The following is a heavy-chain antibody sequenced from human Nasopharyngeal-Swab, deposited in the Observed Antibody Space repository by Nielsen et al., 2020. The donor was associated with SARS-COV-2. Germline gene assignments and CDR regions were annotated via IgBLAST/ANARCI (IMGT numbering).Heavy chain of an antibody. D-gene: IGHD6-13*01. CDR2: ISVSGDYT. J-gene: IGHJ4*02. CDR1: GFTFSTYA. V-gene: IGHV3-23*01. CDR3: AKHAAYTNSWHHFDY. Sequence: AGSLRLSCAASGFTFSTYAMTWVRQTPGWGLEWVSTISVSGDYTYYADSAKGRFSISRDNSKSTLYLQMNSLRAEDTAVYYCAKHAAYTNSWHHFDYWGQGTLVTVSS.